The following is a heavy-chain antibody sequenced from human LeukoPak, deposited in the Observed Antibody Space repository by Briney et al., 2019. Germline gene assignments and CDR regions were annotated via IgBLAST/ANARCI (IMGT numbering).Heavy chain of an antibody. V-gene: IGHV4-4*02. J-gene: IGHJ4*02. CDR2: ISLTGLT. CDR1: GGSISNTNW. D-gene: IGHD3-10*01. Sequence: PSETLSLTCGVSGGSISNTNWWSWVRQPPGQGLEWIGEISLTGLTHYNPSLESRVTVSLGKSKNQLSLNLTSVTAADTAVYYCARAVYPNMVSLDYWGQGTLVTVSS. CDR3: ARAVYPNMVSLDY.